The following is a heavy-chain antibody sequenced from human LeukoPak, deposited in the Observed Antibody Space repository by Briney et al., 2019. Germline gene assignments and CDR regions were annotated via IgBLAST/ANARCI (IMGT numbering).Heavy chain of an antibody. CDR1: GFTFSDYW. Sequence: GGSLRLSCAASGFTFSDYWMTWVRQAPGKGLEWVANIKQGGSQTYYVDSVKGRFTIFRDNAKNSLYLQMNSLRAEDTAIYYCVRETSDTSGWRDWGQGTLVTVSS. CDR3: VRETSDTSGWRD. J-gene: IGHJ4*02. D-gene: IGHD6-19*01. V-gene: IGHV3-7*01. CDR2: IKQGGSQT.